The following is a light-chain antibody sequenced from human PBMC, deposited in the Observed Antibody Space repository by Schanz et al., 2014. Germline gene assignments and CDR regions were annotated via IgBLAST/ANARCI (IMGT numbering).Light chain of an antibody. Sequence: QSALTQPASVSGSPGQSITISCTGTSSDVGGYNYVSWYQQHPGKAPKLMIYDVNKRPSGVPDRFSGSKSGTTASLTVSGLQTEDEADYYCCSYAGSSTWVFGGGTKLPS. CDR1: SSDVGGYNY. J-gene: IGLJ3*02. CDR2: DVN. CDR3: CSYAGSSTWV. V-gene: IGLV2-8*01.